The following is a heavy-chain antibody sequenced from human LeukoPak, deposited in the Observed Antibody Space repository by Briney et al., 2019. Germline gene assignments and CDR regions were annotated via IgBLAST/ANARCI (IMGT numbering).Heavy chain of an antibody. D-gene: IGHD2-2*01. Sequence: SETLSLTCSVSGGSITSSSYYWGWIRQSPEKGLEWIGSIYYTGGTHYSPSLKSRVTMSVDTSKNQFSLKLSSVTAADTAVYYCARDRDLGYCSSTSCPEGDAFDIWGQGTMVTVSS. J-gene: IGHJ3*02. CDR3: ARDRDLGYCSSTSCPEGDAFDI. V-gene: IGHV4-39*07. CDR2: IYYTGGT. CDR1: GGSITSSSYY.